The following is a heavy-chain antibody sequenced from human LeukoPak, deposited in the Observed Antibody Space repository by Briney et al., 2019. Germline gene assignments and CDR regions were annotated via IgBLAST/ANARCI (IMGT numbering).Heavy chain of an antibody. Sequence: GGSLRLSCAASGFTFSSYAMSWVRQAPGKGLEWVSYIGSSGATIYYADSVKGRSTISRDNAKNSLYLQMNGLRAEDTAVYYCARPQMSSSSAAALGYWGRGTLVTVSS. CDR3: ARPQMSSSSAAALGY. CDR1: GFTFSSYA. J-gene: IGHJ4*02. D-gene: IGHD6-6*01. V-gene: IGHV3-48*04. CDR2: IGSSGATI.